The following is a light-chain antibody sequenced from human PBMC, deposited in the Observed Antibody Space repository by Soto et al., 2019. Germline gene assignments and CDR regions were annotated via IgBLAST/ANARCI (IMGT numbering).Light chain of an antibody. Sequence: QAAGSQPASVTGSPGQAITISCTGTSSDIGAYNFVSWYQQHPGKAPKLMLYDVNIRPSGVSNRFSGSKSGNTASLTISGLQAEDEADYYCISYTSSSTPWGFGTGTKVTVL. CDR1: SSDIGAYNF. J-gene: IGLJ1*01. V-gene: IGLV2-14*03. CDR2: DVN. CDR3: ISYTSSSTPWG.